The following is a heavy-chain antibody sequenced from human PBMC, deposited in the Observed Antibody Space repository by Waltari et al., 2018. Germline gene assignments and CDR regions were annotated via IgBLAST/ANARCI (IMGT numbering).Heavy chain of an antibody. Sequence: EVQLVESGGGLVQPGRSLRLSCTASGFTFGDYAMSWVRQAPGKGLEWVGFIRSKAYGGTKEYAASVKGRFTISRDDSKSIAYLQMNSLKTEDTAVYYCTRVIASGYDLGSLVGAFDIWGQGTMVTVSS. CDR1: GFTFGDYA. CDR3: TRVIASGYDLGSLVGAFDI. CDR2: IRSKAYGGTK. D-gene: IGHD5-12*01. V-gene: IGHV3-49*04. J-gene: IGHJ3*02.